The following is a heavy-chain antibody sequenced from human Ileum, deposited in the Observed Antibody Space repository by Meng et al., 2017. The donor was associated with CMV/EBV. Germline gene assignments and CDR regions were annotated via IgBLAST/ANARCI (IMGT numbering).Heavy chain of an antibody. J-gene: IGHJ6*02. CDR3: ARDDPPGDDDYGDYYVHYYGMDV. CDR2: TYTSGST. V-gene: IGHV3-53*01. D-gene: IGHD4-17*01. CDR1: GITISGNY. Sequence: GGSLRLSCAASGITISGNYMTWVRQAPGKGLEWVSVTYTSGSTYYTDSLKGRFTISRDNSKNTLYLQMNSLRAEDTAVYYCARDDPPGDDDYGDYYVHYYGMDVWGQGTTVTVSS.